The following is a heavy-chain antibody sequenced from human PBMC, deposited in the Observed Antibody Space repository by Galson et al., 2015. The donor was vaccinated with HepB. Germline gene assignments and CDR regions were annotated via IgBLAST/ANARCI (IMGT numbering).Heavy chain of an antibody. Sequence: ETLSLTCTVSGGSISSYYWSWIRQPPGKGLEWIGYIYYSGSTNYNPSLKSRVTISVDTSKNQFSLKLSSVTAADTAVYYCARLGRWDYYYGMDVWGQGTTVTVSS. CDR1: GGSISSYY. CDR2: IYYSGST. J-gene: IGHJ6*02. V-gene: IGHV4-59*01. D-gene: IGHD3-16*01. CDR3: ARLGRWDYYYGMDV.